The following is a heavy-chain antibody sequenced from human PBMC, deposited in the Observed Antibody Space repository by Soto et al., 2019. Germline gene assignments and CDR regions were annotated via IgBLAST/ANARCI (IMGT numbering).Heavy chain of an antibody. CDR2: ISSTSSTI. CDR3: ASIPDAADY. J-gene: IGHJ4*02. V-gene: IGHV3-48*02. Sequence: EVQLVESGGGLVQLGGSLRLSCAASGFTFSSCSMNWVRQAPGKGLEWLSYISSTSSTIYYADSVKGRFTISRDNAKHSLYLQMTSLRDEDTAVYYSASIPDAADYWGQGTLVTVSS. D-gene: IGHD2-2*02. CDR1: GFTFSSCS.